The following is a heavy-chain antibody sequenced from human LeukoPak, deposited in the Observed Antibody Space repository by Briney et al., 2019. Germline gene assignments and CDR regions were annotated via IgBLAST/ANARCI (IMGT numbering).Heavy chain of an antibody. Sequence: SETLSLTCTVSGYSISSGYYWGWIRQPPGKGLEWIGRIYTSGSTNYNPSLKSRVTMSVDTSKNQFSLKLSSVTAADTAVYYCARDRDYYVSGNNGYMDVWGKGTTVTISS. CDR3: ARDRDYYVSGNNGYMDV. CDR2: IYTSGST. V-gene: IGHV4-38-2*02. D-gene: IGHD3-10*01. J-gene: IGHJ6*03. CDR1: GYSISSGYY.